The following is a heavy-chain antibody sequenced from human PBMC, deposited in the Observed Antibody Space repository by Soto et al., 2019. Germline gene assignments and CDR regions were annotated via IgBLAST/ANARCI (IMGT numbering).Heavy chain of an antibody. D-gene: IGHD2-2*01. V-gene: IGHV3-74*01. J-gene: IGHJ4*01. CDR1: GFTFSSYW. CDR3: AKRKYCPSTTCFNY. Sequence: GGSLRLSCAASGFTFSSYWMHWVRQAPGKGLVWVSRINSDGSSTSYADSVKGRFTISRDNAKNTLYLQMNSLRAEDTAVYYCAKRKYCPSTTCFNYWGQEPWSPSPQ. CDR2: INSDGSST.